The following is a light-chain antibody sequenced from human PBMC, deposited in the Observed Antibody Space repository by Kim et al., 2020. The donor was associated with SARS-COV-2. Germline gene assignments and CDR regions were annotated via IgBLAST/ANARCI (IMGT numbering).Light chain of an antibody. CDR2: QDN. J-gene: IGLJ2*01. CDR1: KLGEKY. V-gene: IGLV3-1*01. Sequence: VSPGQTARITCSGNKLGEKYTCWYQQKSGQSPVVVIYQDNKRPSGMTERFSGSSSGNTATLTISGTQPMDEADYYCQTWDSTTVIFGGGTKLTVL. CDR3: QTWDSTTVI.